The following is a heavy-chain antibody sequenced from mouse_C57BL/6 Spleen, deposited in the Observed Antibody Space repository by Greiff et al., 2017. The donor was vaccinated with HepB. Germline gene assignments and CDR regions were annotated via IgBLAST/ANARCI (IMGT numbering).Heavy chain of an antibody. Sequence: EVMLVESGGGLVKPGGSLKLSCAASGFTFSSYAMSWVRQTPEKRLEWVATISDGGSYTYYPDNVKGRFTISRDNAKNNLYLQMSHLKSEDTAMYYCAIKNYFDYWGQGTTLTVSS. CDR2: ISDGGSYT. V-gene: IGHV5-4*03. J-gene: IGHJ2*01. CDR3: AIKNYFDY. CDR1: GFTFSSYA.